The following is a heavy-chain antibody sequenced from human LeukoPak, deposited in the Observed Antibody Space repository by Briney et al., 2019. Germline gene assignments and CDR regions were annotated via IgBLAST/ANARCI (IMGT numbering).Heavy chain of an antibody. V-gene: IGHV3-53*01. Sequence: SGGSLRLSCAASGFTVSNNYMTWVRQAPGKGLEWVSLIYSGGTPFYTDSVKGRFTISRDSSKNTLYLQMNNLKAEDTAVYYCTTSPAVASWGQGTLVTVSS. CDR1: GFTVSNNY. CDR3: TTSPAVAS. D-gene: IGHD4-23*01. CDR2: IYSGGTP. J-gene: IGHJ5*02.